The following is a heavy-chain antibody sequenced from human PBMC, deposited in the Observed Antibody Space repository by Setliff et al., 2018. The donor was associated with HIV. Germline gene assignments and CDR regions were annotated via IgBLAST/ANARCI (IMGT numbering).Heavy chain of an antibody. J-gene: IGHJ4*02. CDR2: IFYTGST. CDR1: GGSISSSTYY. V-gene: IGHV4-39*01. D-gene: IGHD3-10*01. CDR3: ARSSYYGSGSYTDY. Sequence: ETLSLTCSVSGGSISSSTYYWGWIRQPPGKGLEWIGDIFYTGSTYYNPSLKSRVAISVDTSENQFSLKLRSVTAADTAVYYCARSSYYGSGSYTDYWGQGTLVTVSS.